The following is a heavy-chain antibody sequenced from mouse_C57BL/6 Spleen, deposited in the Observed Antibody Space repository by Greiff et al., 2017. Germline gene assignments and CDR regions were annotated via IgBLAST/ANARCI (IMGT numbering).Heavy chain of an antibody. V-gene: IGHV6-3*01. J-gene: IGHJ2*01. CDR3: AKGVVSFDY. Sequence: EVMLVESGGGLVQPGGSMKLSCVASGFTFSNYWMNWVSQSPEKGLEWVAQIRLKSDNYATHYAESVKGRFTISRDDSKSSVYLQMNNLRAEDTGIYYCAKGVVSFDYWGQGTTLTVSS. CDR2: IRLKSDNYAT. D-gene: IGHD1-1*01. CDR1: GFTFSNYW.